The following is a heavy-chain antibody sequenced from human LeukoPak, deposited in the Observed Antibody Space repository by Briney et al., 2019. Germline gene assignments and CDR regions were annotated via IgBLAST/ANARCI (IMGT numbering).Heavy chain of an antibody. V-gene: IGHV3-30-3*01. CDR2: ISYDGSNK. CDR1: GFTFSSYA. D-gene: IGHD2-21*01. Sequence: GRSLRLSCAASGFTFSSYAMHWVRQAPGKGLEWVAVISYDGSNKYYADSVKGRFTISRDNSKNTLYLQMNSLRAEDTAVYYCARDCIPAYYYGMDVWGQGTTVTVSS. CDR3: ARDCIPAYYYGMDV. J-gene: IGHJ6*02.